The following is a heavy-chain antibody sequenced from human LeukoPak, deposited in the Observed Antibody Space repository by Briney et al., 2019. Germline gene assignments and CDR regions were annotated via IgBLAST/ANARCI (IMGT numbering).Heavy chain of an antibody. D-gene: IGHD6-19*01. CDR3: ATHSGWRFDY. V-gene: IGHV3-7*03. J-gene: IGHJ4*02. Sequence: GGSLRLPCAASGFTFSRYWMSWVRQAPGKGLEWVANIKQDGSEKYYVDSVKGRFTISRDNAKNSLFLQMNNLRAEDTAVYYCATHSGWRFDYWGQGTLVTVSS. CDR2: IKQDGSEK. CDR1: GFTFSRYW.